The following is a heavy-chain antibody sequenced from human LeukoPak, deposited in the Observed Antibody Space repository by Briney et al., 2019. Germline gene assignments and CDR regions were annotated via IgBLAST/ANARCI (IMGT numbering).Heavy chain of an antibody. J-gene: IGHJ5*02. CDR2: INQSGST. CDR1: GESFSGDY. CDR3: ARGRWLQYET. Sequence: NSSETLSLTCGVYGESFSGDYWSWIRQPPGKGLEWIGEINQSGSTNYIPSLKSRVTISVDTSKNQSSLKLISVTAAVTAVYYCARGRWLQYETWGQGTLVTVSS. D-gene: IGHD5-24*01. V-gene: IGHV4-34*01.